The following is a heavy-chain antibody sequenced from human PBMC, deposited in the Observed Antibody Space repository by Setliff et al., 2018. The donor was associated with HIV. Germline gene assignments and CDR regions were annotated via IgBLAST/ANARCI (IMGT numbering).Heavy chain of an antibody. V-gene: IGHV4-34*01. CDR3: AAWGPRYSYAPYFFDS. D-gene: IGHD5-18*01. J-gene: IGHJ4*02. Sequence: PSETLSLTCAVYNGSFSGYYWTWIRQPPGKGLKWIGEINHSGSTNYSPSLKSRVTISVDASRNQFSLRLSSVTAADTAVYYCAAWGPRYSYAPYFFDSWGQGTLVTVSS. CDR2: INHSGST. CDR1: NGSFSGYY.